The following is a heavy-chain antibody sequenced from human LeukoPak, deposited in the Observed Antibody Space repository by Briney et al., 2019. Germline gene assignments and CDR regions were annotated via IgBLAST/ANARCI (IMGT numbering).Heavy chain of an antibody. V-gene: IGHV3-53*01. J-gene: IGHJ4*02. CDR2: IYSGGST. Sequence: GGSLRLSCAASGFTVSSNYMSWVRQAPGKGLEWVSVIYSGGSTYYADSVKGRFTISRDNSKNTLYLQMNSLRAEDTAVYYCAKGSYYDSSGSFYFDYWGQGTLVTVSS. CDR1: GFTVSSNY. D-gene: IGHD3-22*01. CDR3: AKGSYYDSSGSFYFDY.